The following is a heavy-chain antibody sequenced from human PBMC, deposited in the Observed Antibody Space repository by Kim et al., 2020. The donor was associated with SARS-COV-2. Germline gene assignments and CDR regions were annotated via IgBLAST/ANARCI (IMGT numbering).Heavy chain of an antibody. J-gene: IGHJ4*02. V-gene: IGHV3-23*01. CDR3: AKATVRGVIAHYFDY. Sequence: GGSLRLSCAASGFTFSSYAMSWVRQAPGKGLEWVSAISGSGGSTYYADSVKGRFTISRDNSKNTLYLQMNSLRAEDTAVYYCAKATVRGVIAHYFDYWGQGTLVTVSS. D-gene: IGHD3-10*01. CDR1: GFTFSSYA. CDR2: ISGSGGST.